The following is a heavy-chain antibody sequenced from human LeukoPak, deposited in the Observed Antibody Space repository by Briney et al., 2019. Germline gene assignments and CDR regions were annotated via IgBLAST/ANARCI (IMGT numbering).Heavy chain of an antibody. V-gene: IGHV3-53*01. CDR3: ARGFLYYYDSSGYSLGAFDI. CDR1: GFTVSSNY. J-gene: IGHJ3*02. D-gene: IGHD3-22*01. Sequence: PGGSLRLSCAASGFTVSSNYMSWVRQAPGKGLEWVSVIYSGGSTYYADSVKGRFTISRDNSKNTLYLQMNSLRAEDTAVYYCARGFLYYYDSSGYSLGAFDIWGQRTMVTVSS. CDR2: IYSGGST.